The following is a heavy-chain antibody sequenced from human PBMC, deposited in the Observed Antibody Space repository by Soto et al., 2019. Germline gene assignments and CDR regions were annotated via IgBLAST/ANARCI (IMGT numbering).Heavy chain of an antibody. Sequence: GSLLLACSVSGFDFSRHHMHWVRQAPGKGLEWVAIISSDGINTNYADSVKGRFTISRDNSKNTVYLQMDSLRSEDTALYYCARDWTGYVSAYFPDYWGQGTVVTSPQ. CDR1: GFDFSRHH. D-gene: IGHD2-2*01. CDR3: ARDWTGYVSAYFPDY. J-gene: IGHJ4*02. CDR2: ISSDGINT. V-gene: IGHV3-30-3*01.